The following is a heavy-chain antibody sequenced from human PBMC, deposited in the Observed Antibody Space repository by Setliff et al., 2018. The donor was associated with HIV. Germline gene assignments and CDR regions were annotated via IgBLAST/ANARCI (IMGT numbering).Heavy chain of an antibody. CDR3: ARDWNGSGRAMDV. Sequence: PGGSLRLSCATSGFPFEDYDMAWVRQVPGKGLEWVSGIHWKGDKTGYADSVKGRFTISRDNAENSVHLQMNSLRAEDTAVYYCARDWNGSGRAMDVWGKGTTVTVSS. V-gene: IGHV3-20*04. CDR2: IHWKGDKT. CDR1: GFPFEDYD. D-gene: IGHD3-10*01. J-gene: IGHJ6*03.